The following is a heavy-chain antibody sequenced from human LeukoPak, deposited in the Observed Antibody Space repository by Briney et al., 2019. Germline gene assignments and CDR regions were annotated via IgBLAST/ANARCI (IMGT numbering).Heavy chain of an antibody. CDR1: GFNFSIYS. Sequence: GGSLRLSCAASGFNFSIYSMNWVRQAPGKGLEWVSYITRSSTTIYYADSVKGRFTISRDNAKNSLYLQMNSLRAEDTAVYYCARDGRLLLWFGELLYIPRYYMDVWGKGTTVTVSS. CDR3: ARDGRLLLWFGELLYIPRYYMDV. V-gene: IGHV3-48*01. CDR2: ITRSSTTI. J-gene: IGHJ6*03. D-gene: IGHD3-10*01.